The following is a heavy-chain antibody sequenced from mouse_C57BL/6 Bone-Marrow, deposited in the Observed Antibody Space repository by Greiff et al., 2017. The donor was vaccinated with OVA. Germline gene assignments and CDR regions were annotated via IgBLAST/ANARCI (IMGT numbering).Heavy chain of an antibody. CDR3: TREDYCGSSYAHAMDY. CDR1: GFTFSSYA. V-gene: IGHV5-9-1*02. CDR2: ISSGGDYI. J-gene: IGHJ4*01. D-gene: IGHD1-1*01. Sequence: EVKLVESGEGLVKPGGSLKLSCAASGFTFSSYAMSWVRQTPEKRLEWVAYISSGGDYIYYADTVKGRFTISRDNARNTLYLQMSSLKSEDTAMYYCTREDYCGSSYAHAMDYWGQGTSVTVSS.